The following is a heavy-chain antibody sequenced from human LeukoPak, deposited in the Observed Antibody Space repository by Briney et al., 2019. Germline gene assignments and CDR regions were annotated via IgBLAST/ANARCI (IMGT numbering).Heavy chain of an antibody. CDR3: ARGRGPAAFDY. CDR1: GYAFTGYY. D-gene: IGHD2-2*01. CDR2: INPNSGGT. Sequence: ASVKVSCTASGYAFTGYYMHWVRHAPGQGLEWMGRINPNSGGTNYAQKFQGRVTMTRDTSISTPYMELSRLRSDETAVYYCARGRGPAAFDYWGQGTRVTVSS. J-gene: IGHJ4*02. V-gene: IGHV1-2*06.